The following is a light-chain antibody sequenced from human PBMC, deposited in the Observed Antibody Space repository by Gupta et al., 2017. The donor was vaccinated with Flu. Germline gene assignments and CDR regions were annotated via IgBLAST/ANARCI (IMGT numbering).Light chain of an antibody. CDR2: KAS. Sequence: ANVGDRVTISCRTSQDVNDWLAWYQQTPGNAPRLLIYKASTLAIGVPSRFTGSASGTEFTLTITSLQPDDFATYFCQIYNTFFGQGTTVELK. J-gene: IGKJ1*01. CDR3: QIYNTF. V-gene: IGKV1-5*03. CDR1: QDVNDW.